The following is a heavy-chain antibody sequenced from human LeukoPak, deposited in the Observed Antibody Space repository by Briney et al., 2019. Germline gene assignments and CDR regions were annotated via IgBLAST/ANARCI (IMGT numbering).Heavy chain of an antibody. D-gene: IGHD3-22*01. CDR1: GFTFSSYG. CDR2: IRYDGSNK. CDR3: ARDSSGYYHTTFDY. J-gene: IGHJ4*02. V-gene: IGHV3-30*02. Sequence: GGSLRLSCAASGFTFSSYGMHWVREAPGKGVEWVAFIRYDGSNKYYADSVKGRFTISRDNSKNTLYLQMNSLRAEDTAVYYCARDSSGYYHTTFDYWGQGTLVTVSS.